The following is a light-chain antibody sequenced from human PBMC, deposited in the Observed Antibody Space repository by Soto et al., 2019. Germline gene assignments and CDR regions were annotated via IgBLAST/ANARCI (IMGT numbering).Light chain of an antibody. CDR2: DAS. V-gene: IGKV1-5*01. CDR1: QSNSKR. Sequence: DIQMTQSPSTLSASVGDRVTISSRASQSNSKRLAWNQQKPGKAPKVLIYDASSLESGGPSRFSGSRSATEFILTISSLQPGDFATYHCQHYGGVWTFGQGTKVDIK. J-gene: IGKJ1*01. CDR3: QHYGGVWT.